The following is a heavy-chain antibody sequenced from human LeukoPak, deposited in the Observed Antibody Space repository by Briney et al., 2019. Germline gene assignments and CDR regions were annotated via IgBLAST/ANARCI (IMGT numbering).Heavy chain of an antibody. CDR1: GYTFTSYG. J-gene: IGHJ2*01. Sequence: ASVKVSCKASGYTFTSYGIGWVRQAPGQGLEWIGWISAYNGNTNYAQKLQGRVTMTTDTSTSTAYMELRSLRSDDTAVYYCARVAWRSWYFDLWGRGTLVTVSS. CDR2: ISAYNGNT. D-gene: IGHD5-12*01. V-gene: IGHV1-18*01. CDR3: ARVAWRSWYFDL.